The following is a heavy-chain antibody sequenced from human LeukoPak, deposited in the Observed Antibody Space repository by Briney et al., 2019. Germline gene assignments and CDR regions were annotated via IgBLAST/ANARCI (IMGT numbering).Heavy chain of an antibody. V-gene: IGHV3-30*02. D-gene: IGHD5-12*01. CDR3: ARDGRWLRLSDGMDV. CDR1: GFTFSSYG. CDR2: IRYDGSNK. Sequence: GGSLRLSCAASGFTFSSYGMHWVRQAPGKGLEWVAFIRYDGSNKYYADSVKGRFTISRDNSKNTLYLQMNSLRAEDTAVYYCARDGRWLRLSDGMDVWGQGTTVTVSS. J-gene: IGHJ6*02.